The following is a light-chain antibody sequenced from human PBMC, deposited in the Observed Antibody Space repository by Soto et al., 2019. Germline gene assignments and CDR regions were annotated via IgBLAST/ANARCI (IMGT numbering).Light chain of an antibody. CDR1: QSVSSY. J-gene: IGKJ2*01. CDR2: DAS. CDR3: QQRSNWPPYT. Sequence: EIVLTQSPASLSLSPGERATLSWRASQSVSSYLDWYQQKPGQAPRLLIYDASNRATGIPARFSGSGSGTDFTLTISSLEPEDFAVYYCQQRSNWPPYTFGQGTKLEIK. V-gene: IGKV3-11*01.